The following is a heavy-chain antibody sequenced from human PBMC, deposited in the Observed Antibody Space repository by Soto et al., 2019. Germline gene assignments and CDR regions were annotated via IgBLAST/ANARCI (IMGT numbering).Heavy chain of an antibody. CDR1: GFSFSSFA. CDR2: IGGSGIIT. CDR3: AKDPNGDYVGAFDS. Sequence: PGGSLRLSCRASGFSFSSFAMTWVRQAPGKGLEWVSSIGGSGIITYYTDSVKGRFTISRDNSGNTLFLHMNSLRADDTAVYYWAKDPNGDYVGAFDSWGQGTLVNVAS. J-gene: IGHJ4*02. V-gene: IGHV3-23*01. D-gene: IGHD4-17*01.